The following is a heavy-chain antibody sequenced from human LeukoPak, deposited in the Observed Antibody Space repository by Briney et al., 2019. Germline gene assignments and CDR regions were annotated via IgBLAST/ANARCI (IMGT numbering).Heavy chain of an antibody. CDR1: GGTFSSYA. CDR3: AREGLLLFGDQNLRKGFDY. Sequence: ASVKVSCKASGGTFSSYAISWVRQAPRQGLEWRGGIIPIFGTANYAQKFQGRVTITADESTSTPYMELSSLRSEDTAVYYCAREGLLLFGDQNLRKGFDYWGQGTLVTASS. J-gene: IGHJ4*02. D-gene: IGHD3-10*01. V-gene: IGHV1-69*13. CDR2: IIPIFGTA.